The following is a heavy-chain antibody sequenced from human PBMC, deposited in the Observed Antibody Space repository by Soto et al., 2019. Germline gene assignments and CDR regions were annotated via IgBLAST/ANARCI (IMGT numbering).Heavy chain of an antibody. D-gene: IGHD3-22*01. V-gene: IGHV3-48*01. J-gene: IGHJ4*02. CDR3: ARVNTMIVKGIDY. CDR1: GFTFSSYS. CDR2: ISSSSSTI. Sequence: GGSLRLSCAASGFTFSSYSMNWVRQAPGKGLEWVSYISSSSSTIYYADSVKGRFTISRDNAKNTLYLQMNSLRAEDTAVYYCARVNTMIVKGIDYWGQGTLVTVSS.